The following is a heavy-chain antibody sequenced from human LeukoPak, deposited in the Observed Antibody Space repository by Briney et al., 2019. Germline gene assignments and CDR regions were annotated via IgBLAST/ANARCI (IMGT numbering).Heavy chain of an antibody. CDR2: ISDSGGAT. CDR3: AKHKERENAFDI. Sequence: GGSLRLSCSASGFPFSSYAMSWVRQAPGKGLEWVSGISDSGGATYYADSVKGRLIISRDDSKNTLYLQMNSLRAEDTAVYYCAKHKERENAFDIWGQGTMVTVSS. D-gene: IGHD1-26*01. V-gene: IGHV3-23*01. J-gene: IGHJ3*02. CDR1: GFPFSSYA.